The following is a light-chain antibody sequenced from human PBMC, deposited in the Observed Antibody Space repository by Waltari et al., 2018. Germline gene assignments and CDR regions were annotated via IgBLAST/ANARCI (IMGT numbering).Light chain of an antibody. V-gene: IGKV1-27*01. CDR2: AAS. CDR3: QKYNNARRT. J-gene: IGKJ1*01. CDR1: QGINNY. Sequence: DIQMTQSPSSLSASVGDRFTITCRASQGINNYLIWYQQKPGKIPKLLISAASTLQSGVPSRFSGSGSGTDFTLTISSLQPEDVATYYCQKYNNARRTFGQGTKVEIK.